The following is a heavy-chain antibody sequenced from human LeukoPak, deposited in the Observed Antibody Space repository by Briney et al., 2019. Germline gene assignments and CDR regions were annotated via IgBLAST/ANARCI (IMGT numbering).Heavy chain of an antibody. CDR2: ISRSSTYI. J-gene: IGHJ4*02. D-gene: IGHD3/OR15-3a*01. Sequence: PGGSLRLSSAALGFTFSSYSMNCVRQAPGKGLEWVSSISRSSTYIYYSDSVKGRFTISRDNAKNSLYLQMNSLRAEDTAVSYCARVADCVLDYWGQGTLVTVSS. CDR1: GFTFSSYS. V-gene: IGHV3-21*06. CDR3: ARVADCVLDY.